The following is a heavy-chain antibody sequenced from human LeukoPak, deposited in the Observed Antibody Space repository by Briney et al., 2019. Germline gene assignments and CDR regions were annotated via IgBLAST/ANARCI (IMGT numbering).Heavy chain of an antibody. CDR2: IYTSGST. D-gene: IGHD3-16*01. Sequence: SETLSLTCTVSGGSISSYYWSWIRQPPGKGLEWIGRIYTSGSTNYNPSLKSRVTMSVDTSKNQFSLKLSSVTAADTAVYYCARDRGWGNYYYMDVWGKGTTVTISS. CDR3: ARDRGWGNYYYMDV. J-gene: IGHJ6*03. V-gene: IGHV4-4*07. CDR1: GGSISSYY.